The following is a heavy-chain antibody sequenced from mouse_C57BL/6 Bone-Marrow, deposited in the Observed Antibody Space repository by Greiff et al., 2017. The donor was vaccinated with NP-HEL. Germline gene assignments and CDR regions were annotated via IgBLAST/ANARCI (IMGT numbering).Heavy chain of an antibody. CDR3: ARSAIYYYGSSPWFAY. D-gene: IGHD1-1*01. CDR1: GYTFTDHT. Sequence: QVQLQQCDAELVKPGASVKISCKVSGYTFTDHTIHWMKQRPEQGLEWIGYIYPRDGSTKYNEKFKGKATLTADKSSSTAYMQLNSLTSEDSAVYFCARSAIYYYGSSPWFAYWGQGTLVTVSA. J-gene: IGHJ3*01. CDR2: IYPRDGST. V-gene: IGHV1-78*01.